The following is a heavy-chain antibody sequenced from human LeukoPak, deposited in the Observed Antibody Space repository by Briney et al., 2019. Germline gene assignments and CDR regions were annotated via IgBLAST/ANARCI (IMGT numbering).Heavy chain of an antibody. CDR2: INHSGST. V-gene: IGHV4-34*01. CDR3: ARVITMVRGVIGTNWFDP. D-gene: IGHD3-10*01. Sequence: SETLSLTCAVYGGSFSGYYWSWIRQPPGKGLEWIGEINHSGSTNYNPSLKSRVTMSVDTSKNQFSLKLSSVTAADTAVYYCARVITMVRGVIGTNWFDPWGQGTLVTVSS. J-gene: IGHJ5*02. CDR1: GGSFSGYY.